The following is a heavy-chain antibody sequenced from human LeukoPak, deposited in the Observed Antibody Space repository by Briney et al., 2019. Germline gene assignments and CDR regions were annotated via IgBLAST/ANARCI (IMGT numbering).Heavy chain of an antibody. CDR2: TYYRSKWYN. CDR3: AREGSDGYLFDY. D-gene: IGHD3-16*01. J-gene: IGHJ4*02. V-gene: IGHV6-1*01. Sequence: SQTLSLNCAISGDSVSSNSATWDWIRQSPSRGLEWLGRTYYRSKWYNDYAVSVKSRVTINPDTSKNQFSLQLNSVTPEDTAVYYCAREGSDGYLFDYWGQGSLVIVSS. CDR1: GDSVSSNSAT.